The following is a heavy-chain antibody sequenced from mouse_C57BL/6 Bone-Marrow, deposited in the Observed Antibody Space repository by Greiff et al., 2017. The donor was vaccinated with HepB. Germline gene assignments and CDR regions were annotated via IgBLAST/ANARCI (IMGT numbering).Heavy chain of an antibody. J-gene: IGHJ4*01. CDR1: GFTFSSYG. CDR2: ISSGGSYT. CDR3: ARKQLRMDY. V-gene: IGHV5-6*02. Sequence: EVTLVESGGDLVKPGGSLKLSCAASGFTFSSYGMSWVRQTPDKRLEWVATISSGGSYTYYPDSVKGRFTISRDNAKNTLYLQMSSLKSEDTAMYYCARKQLRMDYWGQGTSVTVSS. D-gene: IGHD3-2*02.